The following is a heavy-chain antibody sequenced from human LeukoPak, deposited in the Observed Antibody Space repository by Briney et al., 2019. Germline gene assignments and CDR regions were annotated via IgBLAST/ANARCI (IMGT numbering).Heavy chain of an antibody. CDR2: INPNSGGT. CDR1: GYTFTGYY. Sequence: ASVKVSCKASGYTFTGYYIHWVRQAPGQGLEWMGWINPNSGGTNYAQKFQGRVTMTSDTSITTVYMELSRLRSGDTAVYYCARRVFSGWGYYFDYWGQGTLVTVSS. V-gene: IGHV1-2*02. J-gene: IGHJ4*02. CDR3: ARRVFSGWGYYFDY. D-gene: IGHD6-19*01.